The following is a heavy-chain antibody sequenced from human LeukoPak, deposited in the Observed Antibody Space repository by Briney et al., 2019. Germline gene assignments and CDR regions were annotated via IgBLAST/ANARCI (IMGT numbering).Heavy chain of an antibody. J-gene: IGHJ4*02. CDR1: GGSISSFY. CDR3: ARVNFGGLGTYSHFDY. V-gene: IGHV4-59*01. CDR2: IYYIGST. Sequence: SETLSLTCTVSGGSISSFYWSWTRQPPGKGLEWIGYIYYIGSTNNNPSLKSRVTISVDSSKNQFSLRLSSVTAADTAVYYCARVNFGGLGTYSHFDYWGQGTLVTVSS. D-gene: IGHD3-10*01.